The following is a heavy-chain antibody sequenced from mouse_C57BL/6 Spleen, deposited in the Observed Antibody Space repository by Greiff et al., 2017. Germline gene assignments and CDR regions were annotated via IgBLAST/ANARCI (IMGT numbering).Heavy chain of an antibody. CDR3: ARQVFAY. J-gene: IGHJ3*01. Sequence: QVHVKQSGAELARPGASVKMSCKASGYTFTSYTMHWVKQRPGQGLEWIGYINPSSGYTKYNQKFKDKATLTADKSSSTAYMQLSSLTSEDSAVYYCARQVFAYWGQGTLVTVSA. CDR1: GYTFTSYT. V-gene: IGHV1-4*01. CDR2: INPSSGYT.